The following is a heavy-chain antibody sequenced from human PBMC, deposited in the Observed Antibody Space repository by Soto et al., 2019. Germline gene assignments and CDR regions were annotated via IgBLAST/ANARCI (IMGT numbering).Heavy chain of an antibody. V-gene: IGHV3-48*01. J-gene: IGHJ3*02. CDR2: ISSSSSTI. CDR3: ARDWKRITIFGVATRAFDI. Sequence: EVQLVESGGGLVQPGGSLRLSCAASGFIFSSYSMNWVRQAPGKGLEWGSYISSSSSTIYYADSVKGRFTISRDKAKNSLYLQMNSLRAEDTAVYYCARDWKRITIFGVATRAFDIWGQGTMVTVSS. CDR1: GFIFSSYS. D-gene: IGHD3-3*01.